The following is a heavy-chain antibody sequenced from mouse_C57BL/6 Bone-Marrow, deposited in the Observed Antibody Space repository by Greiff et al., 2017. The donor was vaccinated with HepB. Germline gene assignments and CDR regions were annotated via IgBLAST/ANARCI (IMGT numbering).Heavy chain of an antibody. CDR2: ISDGGSYT. Sequence: EVQRVESGGGLVKPGGSLKLSCAASGFTFSSYAMSWVRQTPEKRLEWVATISDGGSYTYYPDNVKGRFTISRDNAKNNLYLQMSHLKSEDTAMYYCARGGFGYWGQGTTLTVSS. J-gene: IGHJ2*01. CDR1: GFTFSSYA. V-gene: IGHV5-4*01. CDR3: ARGGFGY.